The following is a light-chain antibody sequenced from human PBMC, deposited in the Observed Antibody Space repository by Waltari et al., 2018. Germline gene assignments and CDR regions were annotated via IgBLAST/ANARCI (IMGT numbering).Light chain of an antibody. J-gene: IGKJ2*01. Sequence: DIVMTQSPDSLAVSLGERATINCKYSQSVLYSSNNKNYLAWYQQKPGQPPKMLIYWASTRESGVPDLFIRSGSLTYFTLTISSLQAEDVAVYYCQQYYITPQTFGQGTKLEIK. CDR1: QSVLYSSNNKNY. CDR3: QQYYITPQT. CDR2: WAS. V-gene: IGKV4-1*01.